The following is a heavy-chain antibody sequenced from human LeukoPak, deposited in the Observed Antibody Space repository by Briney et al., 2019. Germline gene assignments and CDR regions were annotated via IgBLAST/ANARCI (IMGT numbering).Heavy chain of an antibody. CDR3: ARNVKGMNV. Sequence: PSVTLSLTCTDSGGSVSSYYWSWIRQPPGKGLEWIGYIYYTGSTNYNPSLKSRVTISVDTSKNQFSLKVTSVTAADTAVYYCARNVKGMNVWGQGTTVTVSS. CDR1: GGSVSSYY. J-gene: IGHJ6*02. CDR2: IYYTGST. V-gene: IGHV4-59*08. D-gene: IGHD3-16*01.